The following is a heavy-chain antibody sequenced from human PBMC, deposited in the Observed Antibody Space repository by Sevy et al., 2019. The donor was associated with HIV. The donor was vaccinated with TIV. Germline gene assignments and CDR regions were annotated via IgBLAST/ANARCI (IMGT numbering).Heavy chain of an antibody. V-gene: IGHV4-39*01. CDR3: ARQKVRSAYYYDTSGRQGKADFDS. Sequence: SETLSLTCIVSGGSIGSNSFYWGWIRQPPGKELEWIGTVSYGGSTYYNPSLRSRVTISVDASKKQFSLKLSSVTAADTAVYYCARQKVRSAYYYDTSGRQGKADFDSWGQGTLVTVSS. CDR2: VSYGGST. CDR1: GGSIGSNSFY. J-gene: IGHJ4*02. D-gene: IGHD3-22*01.